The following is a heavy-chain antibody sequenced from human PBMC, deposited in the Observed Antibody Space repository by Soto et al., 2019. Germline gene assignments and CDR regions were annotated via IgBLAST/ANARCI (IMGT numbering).Heavy chain of an antibody. D-gene: IGHD2-8*01. CDR2: IYYSGTT. CDR1: GASISGYY. CDR3: ARYNSYAIDY. V-gene: IGHV4-59*07. Sequence: SDTLSLTCTVSGASISGYYWSWIRQPPGKGLQWIGYIYYSGTTNYNPSLASRVTLSVDTSKNKFSLKMTSVTAADRAMYFCARYNSYAIDYWGRGTLVSVSS. J-gene: IGHJ4*02.